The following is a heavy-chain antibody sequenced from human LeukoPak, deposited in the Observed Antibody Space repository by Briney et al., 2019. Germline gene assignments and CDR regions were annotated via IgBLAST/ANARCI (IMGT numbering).Heavy chain of an antibody. CDR3: ARHITHSSGWRTNWFDH. Sequence: SETLSLTCTVSGGSISSYYWSWIRQPPGKGLEWIGYIYYSGSTNYNPSLKSRVTISVDTSKNQFSLKLSSVTAADTAVYYCARHITHSSGWRTNWFDHWGQGTLVTVSS. J-gene: IGHJ5*02. CDR1: GGSISSYY. D-gene: IGHD6-19*01. CDR2: IYYSGST. V-gene: IGHV4-59*08.